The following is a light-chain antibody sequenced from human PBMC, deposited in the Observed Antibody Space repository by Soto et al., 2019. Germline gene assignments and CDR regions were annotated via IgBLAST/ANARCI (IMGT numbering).Light chain of an antibody. CDR2: SND. Sequence: QSVLTQSPSASGTTGQRVSISCSGSTSNIGTNTVSWYQHVPGTSPKLLIYSNDQRPSAVPARCSGSKSGTSASLAISGLLSEDEADYYCATCDDSLNVVFGGGTKLTVL. V-gene: IGLV1-44*01. CDR1: TSNIGTNT. CDR3: ATCDDSLNVV. J-gene: IGLJ2*01.